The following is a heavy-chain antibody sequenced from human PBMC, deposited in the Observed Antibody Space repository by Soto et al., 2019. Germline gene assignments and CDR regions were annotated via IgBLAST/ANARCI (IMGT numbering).Heavy chain of an antibody. D-gene: IGHD3-3*01. Sequence: ASVKVSCKASGYTFTSYGISWVRQAPGQGLEWMGWISAYNGNTNYAQKLQGRVTMTTDTSTSTAYMELRSLRSDDTAVYYCARDSGTWSGYYNNWFDPWGQGTLVTVSS. CDR2: ISAYNGNT. CDR1: GYTFTSYG. J-gene: IGHJ5*02. CDR3: ARDSGTWSGYYNNWFDP. V-gene: IGHV1-18*01.